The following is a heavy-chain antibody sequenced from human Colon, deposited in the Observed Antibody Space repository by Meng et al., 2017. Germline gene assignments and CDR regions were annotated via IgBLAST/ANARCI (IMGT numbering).Heavy chain of an antibody. Sequence: GESLKISCAASGFSFNSYVMSWVRQAPGKGLEWVAAISGTGGTTFYADSVKGRFTIPRDNSKNTLYLQLNNLRAEDTAVYYCAKDRVSLFYYYYGLDVWGQGTTVTVSS. J-gene: IGHJ6*02. CDR2: ISGTGGTT. CDR1: GFSFNSYV. V-gene: IGHV3-23*01. CDR3: AKDRVSLFYYYYGLDV.